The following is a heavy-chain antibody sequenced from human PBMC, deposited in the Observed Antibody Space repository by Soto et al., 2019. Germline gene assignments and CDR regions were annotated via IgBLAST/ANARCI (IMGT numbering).Heavy chain of an antibody. Sequence: GGSLRLSCAASGFTFSNAWMNWVRQAPWKGLEWVGRIKSKTDGGTTDYAAPVKGRFTISRDDSKNTLYLQMNSLKTEDTAVYYCTTDPDYYDSSGFEYYYYGMDVWGQGTTVTVSS. V-gene: IGHV3-15*07. CDR2: IKSKTDGGTT. CDR1: GFTFSNAW. J-gene: IGHJ6*01. CDR3: TTDPDYYDSSGFEYYYYGMDV. D-gene: IGHD3-22*01.